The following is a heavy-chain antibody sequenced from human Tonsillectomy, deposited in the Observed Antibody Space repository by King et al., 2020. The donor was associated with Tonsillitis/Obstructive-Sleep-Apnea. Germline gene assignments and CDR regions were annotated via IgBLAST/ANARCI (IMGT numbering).Heavy chain of an antibody. D-gene: IGHD3-22*01. V-gene: IGHV3-7*01. CDR2: INQDGTEK. CDR1: GLTFSSYW. CDR3: ARDMVTTIVLVPFDI. J-gene: IGHJ3*02. Sequence: VQLVESGGGLVQPGKSLRLSCAASGLTFSSYWMTWVRQAPGKGLEWVANINQDGTEKYYVDSVKGRFIISRDNAKNSLYLQMNSLRAEDTAMYYCARDMVTTIVLVPFDICGQGTMVAVSS.